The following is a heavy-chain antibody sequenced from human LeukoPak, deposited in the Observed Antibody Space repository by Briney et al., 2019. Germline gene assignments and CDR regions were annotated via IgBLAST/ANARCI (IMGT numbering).Heavy chain of an antibody. Sequence: GESLKISCKGSGYSFTTYWIGWVRQMPGKGLEWMGLIYPGDSDTRYSPSFQGQVTISADKSISTAYLQWSSLKASDTAMYYRARPRMDSGYDSSFDYWGQGTLVTVSS. V-gene: IGHV5-51*01. CDR3: ARPRMDSGYDSSFDY. CDR1: GYSFTTYW. D-gene: IGHD5-12*01. CDR2: IYPGDSDT. J-gene: IGHJ4*02.